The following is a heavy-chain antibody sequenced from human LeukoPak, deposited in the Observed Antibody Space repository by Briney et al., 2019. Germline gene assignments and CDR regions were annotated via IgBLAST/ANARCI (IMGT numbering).Heavy chain of an antibody. J-gene: IGHJ4*02. CDR1: GFTVSSDY. D-gene: IGHD6-13*01. CDR3: AKDGSVAAADYYFDY. CDR2: IYSGGST. V-gene: IGHV3-53*01. Sequence: VGSLRLSCAASGFTVSSDYMSWVRQAPGKGLEWVSVIYSGGSTYYADSVKGRFTISRDNSKNMLYLQMNNLRAEDTAVYYCAKDGSVAAADYYFDYWGQGTLVTVSS.